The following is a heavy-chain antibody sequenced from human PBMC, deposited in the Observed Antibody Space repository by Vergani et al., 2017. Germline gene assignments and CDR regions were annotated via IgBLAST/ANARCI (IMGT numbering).Heavy chain of an antibody. V-gene: IGHV3-30*02. D-gene: IGHD2-21*02. CDR2: IGKDGINT. CDR3: AKYLRDSTDGLPDS. Sequence: QVQLVESAGGVVQPGGPLSLSCVALGFTFSNFGMHWTRQAPGKGLEWLAYIGKDGINTRYRDAVKGRFTVSRDNSKDILYLQMDSLRSEDTALYYCAKYLRDSTDGLPDSWGPGTLVIVSS. J-gene: IGHJ4*02. CDR1: GFTFSNFG.